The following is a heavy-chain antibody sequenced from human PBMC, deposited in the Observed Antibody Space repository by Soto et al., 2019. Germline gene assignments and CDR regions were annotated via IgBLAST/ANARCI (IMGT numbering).Heavy chain of an antibody. D-gene: IGHD6-13*01. J-gene: IGHJ1*01. Sequence: GGSLXLSCXASGXXXXXXXXXXXXQAPGXGLEWVYGIGGSGGCTHNADSVKGRFTISRDNSKNTLYLQMNSLRAEDTAVYYCALGIAAPYFQHWGQGTLVTVSS. CDR2: IGGSGGCT. V-gene: IGHV3-23*01. CDR1: GXXXXXXX. CDR3: ALGIAAPYFQH.